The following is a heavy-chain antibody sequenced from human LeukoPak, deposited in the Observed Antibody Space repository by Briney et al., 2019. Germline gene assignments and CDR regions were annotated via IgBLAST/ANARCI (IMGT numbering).Heavy chain of an antibody. CDR2: IDPNSGFT. V-gene: IGHV1-2*02. CDR1: GYTFSAYY. CDR3: ATTILVVVN. Sequence: ASVKVSCKASGYTFSAYYIHWVLQAPGQGLERMGWIDPNSGFTNYPQKFQGRVTMTRDTSITTAYMALGSLRSDVTPVYFYATTILVVVNRGQGTLVTVSS. J-gene: IGHJ4*02. D-gene: IGHD2-21*01.